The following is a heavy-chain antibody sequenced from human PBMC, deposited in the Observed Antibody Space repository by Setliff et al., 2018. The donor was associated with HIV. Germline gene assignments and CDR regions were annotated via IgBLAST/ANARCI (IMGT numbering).Heavy chain of an antibody. Sequence: GSLRLSCAASGFTFSSYAMHWVRQAPGKGLEWVAVISYDGSNKYYADSVKGRFTISRDNSKNTLFLQMNSLRAEDTAVYYCARVYCSGGSCYSYYYYYYMDVWGKGTTVTVSS. D-gene: IGHD2-15*01. J-gene: IGHJ6*03. V-gene: IGHV3-30*01. CDR2: ISYDGSNK. CDR1: GFTFSSYA. CDR3: ARVYCSGGSCYSYYYYYYMDV.